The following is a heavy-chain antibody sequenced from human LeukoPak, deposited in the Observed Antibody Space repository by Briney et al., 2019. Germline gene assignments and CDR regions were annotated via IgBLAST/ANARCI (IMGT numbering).Heavy chain of an antibody. CDR2: INTNTGNP. CDR1: GYTFISYA. V-gene: IGHV7-4-1*02. J-gene: IGHJ4*02. D-gene: IGHD3-9*01. Sequence: ASVKVSCKASGYTFISYAMNWVRQAPGQGLEWMGWINTNTGNPTYAQGFTGRFVFSLDTSVSTAYLQISSLKAEDTAVYYCAGDLSGGKLRYFDWLPPDYWGQGTLVTVSS. CDR3: AGDLSGGKLRYFDWLPPDY.